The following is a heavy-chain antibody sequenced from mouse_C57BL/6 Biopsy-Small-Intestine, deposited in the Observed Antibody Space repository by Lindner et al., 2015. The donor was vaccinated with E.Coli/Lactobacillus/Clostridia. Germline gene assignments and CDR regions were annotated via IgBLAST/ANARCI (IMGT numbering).Heavy chain of an antibody. Sequence: VQLQESGGGLVKPGGSLKLSCAASGFTFSDYGMHWVRQAPEKGLQWVAHISSGSNTIFYADTVKGRFTISRDNAKGTLFLQMTSLRSEDTAMYYCARGNYGGDYFDYWGQGTTLTVS. CDR2: ISSGSNTI. CDR1: GFTFSDYG. D-gene: IGHD1-1*02. J-gene: IGHJ2*01. CDR3: ARGNYGGDYFDY. V-gene: IGHV5-17*01.